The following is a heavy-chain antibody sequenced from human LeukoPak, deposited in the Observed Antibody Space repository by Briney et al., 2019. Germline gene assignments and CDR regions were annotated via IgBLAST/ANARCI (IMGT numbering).Heavy chain of an antibody. CDR1: GFTFSDNS. J-gene: IGHJ4*02. V-gene: IGHV3-48*04. CDR3: ARDPVGATDY. CDR2: ISSSSSTM. Sequence: GGSLRLSCAASGFTFSDNSMNWVRQAPGKGLEWLSYISSSSSTMYYADSVKGRFTISRDNAKNSLYLQMNSLRAEDTAVYYCARDPVGATDYWGQGTLVTVSS. D-gene: IGHD1-26*01.